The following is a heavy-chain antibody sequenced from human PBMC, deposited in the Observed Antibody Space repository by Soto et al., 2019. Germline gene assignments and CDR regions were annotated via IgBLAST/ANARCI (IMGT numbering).Heavy chain of an antibody. Sequence: PGESLKISCKGSGYSFTSYWIGWVRQMPGKGLEWMGIIYPGDSDTRYSPSFQGQVTISADKSISTAYLQWSSLKASDTAMYYCARHGGSLLWFGELLFPYYYYGMDVWGQGTTVTVSS. V-gene: IGHV5-51*01. D-gene: IGHD3-10*01. J-gene: IGHJ6*02. CDR1: GYSFTSYW. CDR3: ARHGGSLLWFGELLFPYYYYGMDV. CDR2: IYPGDSDT.